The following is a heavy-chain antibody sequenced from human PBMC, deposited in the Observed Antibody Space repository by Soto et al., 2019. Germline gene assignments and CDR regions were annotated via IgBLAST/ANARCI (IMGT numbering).Heavy chain of an antibody. Sequence: SSETLSLTCTVSGASISSGDYYWTWIRQPPGKGLEWIGSIYYSGSTYYNPSLKSRVTISVDTSNNQFSLKLSSVTAADAAVYYCARDYHPVFFISPSGPRKPYYSGRDVWGKGTRVTVP. J-gene: IGHJ6*04. D-gene: IGHD2-2*01. CDR3: ARDYHPVFFISPSGPRKPYYSGRDV. V-gene: IGHV4-30-4*01. CDR1: GASISSGDYY. CDR2: IYYSGST.